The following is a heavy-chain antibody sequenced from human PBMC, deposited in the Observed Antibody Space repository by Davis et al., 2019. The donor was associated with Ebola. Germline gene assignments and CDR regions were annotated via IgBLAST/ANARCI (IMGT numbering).Heavy chain of an antibody. V-gene: IGHV3-30-3*01. D-gene: IGHD2/OR15-2a*01. J-gene: IGHJ4*02. CDR2: ISYDGSNK. CDR1: GFTFSSYA. Sequence: GGSLRLSCAASGFTFSSYAMHWVRQAPGKGLEWVAVISYDGSNKYYADSVKGRFTISRDNSKNTLYLQMNSLRAEDTAVYYCARPVRESGIRLLGYWGQGTLVTVSS. CDR3: ARPVRESGIRLLGY.